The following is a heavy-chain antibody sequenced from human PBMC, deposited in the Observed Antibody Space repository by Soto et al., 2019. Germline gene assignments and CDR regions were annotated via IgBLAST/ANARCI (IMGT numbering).Heavy chain of an antibody. Sequence: PGGSLRLSCAASGFTFSSYAMHWVRQAPGKGLEWVAVISYDGSNKYYADSVKGRFTISRDNSKNTLYLQMNSLRAEDTAVYYCARVAGSVQNFDYWGQGTLVTVSS. V-gene: IGHV3-30-3*01. CDR3: ARVAGSVQNFDY. CDR1: GFTFSSYA. CDR2: ISYDGSNK. D-gene: IGHD1-1*01. J-gene: IGHJ4*02.